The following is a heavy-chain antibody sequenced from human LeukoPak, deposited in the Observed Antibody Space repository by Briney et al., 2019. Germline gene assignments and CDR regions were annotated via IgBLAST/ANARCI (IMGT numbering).Heavy chain of an antibody. CDR2: ISSSGSTI. Sequence: PGGSLRLSCAASGFTFSDYYMSWIRQAPGKGLEWVSYISSSGSTIYYADSVKGRFTISRDNAKNSLYLQMNSLRAEDTAVFYCAKGTTMIVGDYFDYWGQGTLVTVSS. CDR3: AKGTTMIVGDYFDY. J-gene: IGHJ4*02. V-gene: IGHV3-11*01. CDR1: GFTFSDYY. D-gene: IGHD3-22*01.